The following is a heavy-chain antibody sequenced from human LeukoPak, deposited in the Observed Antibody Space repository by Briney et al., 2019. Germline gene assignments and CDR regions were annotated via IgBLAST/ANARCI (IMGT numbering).Heavy chain of an antibody. Sequence: ASVKVSCKASGYTFTSYDINWVRQATGQGLEWMGWMNPNSGNTGYAQKFQGRVTMTRNTSISTAYMELSSLRSEDTAVYYCARARTMVRGVIIPKTRYNWFDPWGQGTLVTVSS. V-gene: IGHV1-8*01. CDR1: GYTFTSYD. CDR2: MNPNSGNT. D-gene: IGHD3-10*01. CDR3: ARARTMVRGVIIPKTRYNWFDP. J-gene: IGHJ5*02.